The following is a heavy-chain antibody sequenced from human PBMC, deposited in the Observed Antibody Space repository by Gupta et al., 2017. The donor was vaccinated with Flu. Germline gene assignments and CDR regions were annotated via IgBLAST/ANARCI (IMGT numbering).Heavy chain of an antibody. J-gene: IGHJ6*02. Sequence: QVQLVESGGGVVQPGRSLRLSCAASGFTFSSYGMHWVRQAPGKGLEWVAVISYDGSNKYYADSVKGRFTISRDNSKNTLYLQMNSLRAEDTAVYYCAKGNQNYDSWGTRFGMDVWGQGTTVTVSS. CDR2: ISYDGSNK. CDR1: GFTFSSYG. CDR3: AKGNQNYDSWGTRFGMDV. D-gene: IGHD3-3*01. V-gene: IGHV3-30*18.